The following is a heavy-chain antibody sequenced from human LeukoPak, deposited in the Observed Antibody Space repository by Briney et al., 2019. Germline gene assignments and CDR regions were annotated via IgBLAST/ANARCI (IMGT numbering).Heavy chain of an antibody. J-gene: IGHJ6*03. CDR3: VSSGYNPRFYYYYLDV. CDR1: GGSFSGYY. D-gene: IGHD3-22*01. CDR2: IYSSGST. Sequence: SETLSLTCAVYGGSFSGYYWSWFRQPAGKGLEWIGRIYSSGSTNYNPSLRSRATISIDTSSNEFSLKLSSVTAADTAVYYCVSSGYNPRFYYYYLDVWGKGTTVTISS. V-gene: IGHV4-59*10.